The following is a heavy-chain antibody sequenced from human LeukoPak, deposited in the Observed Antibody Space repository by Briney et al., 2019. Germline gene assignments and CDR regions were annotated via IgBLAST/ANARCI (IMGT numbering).Heavy chain of an antibody. CDR1: GYTSTSYG. CDR2: ISAYNGNT. CDR3: ARWPPRGRYSGIPV. J-gene: IGHJ6*02. V-gene: IGHV1-18*01. D-gene: IGHD5-12*01. Sequence: ASVKVSCKASGYTSTSYGISWVRQAPGQGLEWMGWISAYNGNTNYAQKLQGRVTMTTDTSTSTAYMELRSLRSDDTAVYYCARWPPRGRYSGIPVWGQGTTVTVSS.